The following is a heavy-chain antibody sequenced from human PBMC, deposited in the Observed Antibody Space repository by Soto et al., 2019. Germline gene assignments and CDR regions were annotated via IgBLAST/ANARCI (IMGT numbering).Heavy chain of an antibody. J-gene: IGHJ4*02. CDR2: ISGSVGST. CDR1: GFTFSSYA. Sequence: GGSLRLSCAASGFTFSSYAMSWVRQAPGKGLEWVSAISGSVGSTNYADSVKGRFITSRDNSKNTLYLLMNRLRTEDIGIYYCAKIALVGSFGFELARDYWGQGILVTVSS. V-gene: IGHV3-23*01. D-gene: IGHD2-8*02. CDR3: AKIALVGSFGFELARDY.